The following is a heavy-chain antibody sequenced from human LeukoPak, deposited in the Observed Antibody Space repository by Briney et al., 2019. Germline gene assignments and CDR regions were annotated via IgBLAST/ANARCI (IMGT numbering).Heavy chain of an antibody. CDR1: GFTFSSYA. CDR3: AKASSSTSCCRWFDP. J-gene: IGHJ5*02. CDR2: ISGSGGST. V-gene: IGHV3-23*01. D-gene: IGHD2-2*01. Sequence: GGSLRLSCAASGFTFSSYAMSWVRQAPGKALEWVSAISGSGGSTYYADSVKGRFTISRDNSKNTLYLQMNSLRAEDTAVYYCAKASSSTSCCRWFDPWGQGTLVTVSS.